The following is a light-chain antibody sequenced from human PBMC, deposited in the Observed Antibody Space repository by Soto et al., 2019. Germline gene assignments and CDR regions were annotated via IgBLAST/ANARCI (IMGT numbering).Light chain of an antibody. CDR3: CSYGGSRAV. V-gene: IGLV2-23*02. Sequence: QSALTQPASASGSPGQSVTISCTVTSSDVGSHILVSWHQQHPGQAPKLMINEVSKRPLGVSTRFSASRSGNTASLTISGLQAEDEADYYCCSYGGSRAVFGGGTQLTVL. CDR1: SSDVGSHIL. CDR2: EVS. J-gene: IGLJ7*01.